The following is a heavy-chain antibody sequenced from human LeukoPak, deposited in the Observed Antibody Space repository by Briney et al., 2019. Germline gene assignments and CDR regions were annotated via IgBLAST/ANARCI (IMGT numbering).Heavy chain of an antibody. Sequence: GGSLRLSCAASGFTFSSYEMNWVRQAPGKGLEWVSYISSSGSTMYYADSVEGRFTISRDNAKNSLYLQMNSLRAEDTALYYCAREQRTVRGYYFDYWGQGTLVTVSS. J-gene: IGHJ4*02. CDR2: ISSSGSTM. D-gene: IGHD4-17*01. CDR1: GFTFSSYE. CDR3: AREQRTVRGYYFDY. V-gene: IGHV3-48*03.